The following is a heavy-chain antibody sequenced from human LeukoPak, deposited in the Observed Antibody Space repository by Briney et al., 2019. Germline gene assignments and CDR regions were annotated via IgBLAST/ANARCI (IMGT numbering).Heavy chain of an antibody. J-gene: IGHJ3*02. Sequence: GGSLRLSCAAAGFTFSNYAIHWVRQAPGKGLEWVAVIAYDGSNKYYADSVKGRFTISRDSSKNTLYLQMNSLRAEDSAVYYCAKGGIVGTTKAAFDIWGQGTMVTVSS. CDR1: GFTFSNYA. CDR3: AKGGIVGTTKAAFDI. CDR2: IAYDGSNK. D-gene: IGHD1-26*01. V-gene: IGHV3-30-3*01.